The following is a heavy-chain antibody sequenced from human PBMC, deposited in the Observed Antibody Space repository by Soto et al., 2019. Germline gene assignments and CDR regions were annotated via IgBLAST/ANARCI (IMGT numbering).Heavy chain of an antibody. J-gene: IGHJ6*02. CDR1: GFTFSSYA. D-gene: IGHD2-2*01. CDR3: AKGIVVVPAAMWFGDGMDV. V-gene: IGHV3-23*01. CDR2: ISGSGGST. Sequence: SGGSLRLSCAASGFTFSSYAMSWVRQAPGKGLEWVSAISGSGGSTYYADSVKGRFTISRDNSKNTLYLQMNSLRAEDTAVYYCAKGIVVVPAAMWFGDGMDVWGQGTTVTVSS.